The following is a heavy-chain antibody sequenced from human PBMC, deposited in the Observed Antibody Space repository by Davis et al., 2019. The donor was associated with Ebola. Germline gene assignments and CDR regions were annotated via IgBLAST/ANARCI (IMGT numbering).Heavy chain of an antibody. Sequence: MPSETLSLTCTVSGGSIINYYWSWIRQPPGKGLEWIGYIYSSGGTEYNPSLKSRVIMSVDTSKNQFSLKLTSVTAAATAVYYCARTDRVCRGGVCYSGNDFDFWGQGTLVTVSS. D-gene: IGHD2-21*01. J-gene: IGHJ4*02. CDR2: IYSSGGT. CDR1: GGSIINYY. V-gene: IGHV4-59*01. CDR3: ARTDRVCRGGVCYSGNDFDF.